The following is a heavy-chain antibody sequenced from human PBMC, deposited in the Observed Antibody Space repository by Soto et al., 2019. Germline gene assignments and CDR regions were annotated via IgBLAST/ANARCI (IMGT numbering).Heavy chain of an antibody. D-gene: IGHD3-22*01. V-gene: IGHV3-7*01. CDR1: GFTFSSYW. J-gene: IGHJ4*02. CDR3: ARDSDSSGYPRYYFDY. Sequence: GGSLRLSCAASGFTFSSYWMSWVRQAPEKGLEWVANIKQDGSEKYYVDSVKGRFTISRDNAKNSLYLQMNSLRAEDTAVYYCARDSDSSGYPRYYFDYWGQGTLVTVSS. CDR2: IKQDGSEK.